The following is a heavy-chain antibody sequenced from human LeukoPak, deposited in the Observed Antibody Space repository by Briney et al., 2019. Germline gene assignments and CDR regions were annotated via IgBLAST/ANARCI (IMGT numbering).Heavy chain of an antibody. V-gene: IGHV1-18*01. CDR3: ARDPSNTSGWMTWFDP. CDR1: GYTFTRHG. D-gene: IGHD6-19*01. J-gene: IGHJ5*02. CDR2: ISCYNGDT. Sequence: GASVKVSCRASGYTFTRHGISWVRQAPGQGLEWMGWISCYNGDTNYAQKFQGRVTVTTDTSTSTAYMELRSLTSDDTAVYYCARDPSNTSGWMTWFDPWGQVTLVTVSS.